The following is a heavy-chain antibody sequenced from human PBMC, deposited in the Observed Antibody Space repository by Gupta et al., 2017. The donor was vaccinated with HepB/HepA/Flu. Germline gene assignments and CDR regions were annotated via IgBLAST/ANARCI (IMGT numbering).Heavy chain of an antibody. CDR1: GYSFTSYW. V-gene: IGHV5-51*01. CDR3: ARRGMWTGDRGGGFDV. CDR2: INPANSDT. J-gene: IGHJ3*01. D-gene: IGHD3/OR15-3a*01. Sequence: VQLVQSGAEVQKPGESLKISCKGFGYSFTSYWIVWVRQMPGKGPEGRGIINPANSDTRYSPSFQGQVSISADTSRNTVYLQWSSLKASDTAIDDGARRGMWTGDRGGGFDVWGQGARVTVSS.